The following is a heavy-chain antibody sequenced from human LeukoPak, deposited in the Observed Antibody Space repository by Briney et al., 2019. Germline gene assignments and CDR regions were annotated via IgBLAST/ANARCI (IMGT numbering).Heavy chain of an antibody. D-gene: IGHD6-13*01. CDR3: ATPPGTAANYYYYYMDV. CDR2: ISGSGGST. CDR1: GFTFSSYA. Sequence: GGSLRLSCAASGFTFSSYAMSWVRQAPGKGLEWVSAISGSGGSTYYADSVKGRFTISRDNSKNTLYLQMNSLRAEDTAVYYCATPPGTAANYYYYYMDVWGKGTTVTVS. J-gene: IGHJ6*03. V-gene: IGHV3-23*01.